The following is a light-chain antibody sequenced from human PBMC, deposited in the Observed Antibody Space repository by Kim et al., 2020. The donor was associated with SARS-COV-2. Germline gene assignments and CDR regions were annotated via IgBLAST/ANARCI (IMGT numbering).Light chain of an antibody. CDR1: QSISTN. Sequence: SGSPWERATLSCRASQSISTNLAWYQQKPGQAPRLLIYGASSRATGIPARFSGSGSGTEFTLTISSLQSEDFAVYYCQQSNDWPLTFGGGTKLEI. V-gene: IGKV3-15*01. CDR2: GAS. CDR3: QQSNDWPLT. J-gene: IGKJ4*01.